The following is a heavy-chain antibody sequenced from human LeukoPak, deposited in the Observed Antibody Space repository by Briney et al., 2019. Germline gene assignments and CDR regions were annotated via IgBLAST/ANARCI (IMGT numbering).Heavy chain of an antibody. Sequence: GTSLRLSCAASGFTFTSYGMHWVRQAPGKGLEWVALITYDGYYKYYSDSVKGRFTISSDTSKNTMYLQMNSLRAEGTAVYYCARDLSPVVRASPMGYWGQGTLVTVSS. J-gene: IGHJ4*02. D-gene: IGHD3-10*01. CDR1: GFTFTSYG. V-gene: IGHV3-30*03. CDR2: ITYDGYYK. CDR3: ARDLSPVVRASPMGY.